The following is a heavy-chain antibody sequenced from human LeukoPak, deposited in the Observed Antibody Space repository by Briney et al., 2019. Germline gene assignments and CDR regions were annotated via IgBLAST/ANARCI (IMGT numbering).Heavy chain of an antibody. Sequence: ASVKVSCKASGYTFTSYYMHWVRQAPGQGLEWMGLINPSGGSTSYAQKFQGRVTMTRDTSTSTVYMELSSLRSEDTAVYYCARSVVVPAAPMYWFDRWGQGTLVTVSS. D-gene: IGHD2-2*01. CDR3: ARSVVVPAAPMYWFDR. CDR2: INPSGGST. CDR1: GYTFTSYY. V-gene: IGHV1-46*03. J-gene: IGHJ5*02.